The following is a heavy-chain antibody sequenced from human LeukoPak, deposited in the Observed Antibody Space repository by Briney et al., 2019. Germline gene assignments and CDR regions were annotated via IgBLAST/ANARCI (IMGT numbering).Heavy chain of an antibody. CDR2: ISGSGGST. J-gene: IGHJ3*01. D-gene: IGHD3-3*01. CDR3: AKVDSSERSGIWTAFDV. CDR1: GFTFSSYA. Sequence: TGGSLRLSCAASGFTFSSYAMSWVRQAPGKGLEWVSAISGSGGSTYYADSVKGRFTISRDNSKKTLNLQMNSLTAEDTAVYYCAKVDSSERSGIWTAFDVWGRGTMVTVSS. V-gene: IGHV3-23*01.